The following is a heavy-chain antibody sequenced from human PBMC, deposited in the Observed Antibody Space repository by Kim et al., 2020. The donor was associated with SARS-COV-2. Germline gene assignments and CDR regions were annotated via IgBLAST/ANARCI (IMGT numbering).Heavy chain of an antibody. D-gene: IGHD1-26*01. J-gene: IGHJ4*02. Sequence: GTATYAQKFKGRVTIPADESTSTAYMELSSLRSEDTAVYYCAVGATSFDYWGQGTLVTVSS. CDR2: GTA. CDR3: AVGATSFDY. V-gene: IGHV1-69*01.